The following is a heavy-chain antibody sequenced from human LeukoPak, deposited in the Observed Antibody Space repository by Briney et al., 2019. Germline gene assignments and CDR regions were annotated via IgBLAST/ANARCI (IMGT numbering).Heavy chain of an antibody. V-gene: IGHV1-2*02. Sequence: ASVKASCKASGYIFTDYYMEWVRQAPGQGPEWVGWINLNSGGTNYAQKFQGRVTLTRDTSISTAYMELSRLRSDDTAVYYCAREGEDAFDIWGQGTMVTVSS. J-gene: IGHJ3*02. CDR2: INLNSGGT. D-gene: IGHD1-26*01. CDR3: AREGEDAFDI. CDR1: GYIFTDYY.